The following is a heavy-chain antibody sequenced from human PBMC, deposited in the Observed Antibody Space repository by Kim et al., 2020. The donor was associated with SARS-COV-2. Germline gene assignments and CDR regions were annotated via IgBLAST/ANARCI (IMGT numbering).Heavy chain of an antibody. Sequence: SSGTLYHANSVKGRFTVSRDNAKNELNLKMNSLRAEDTAVYHCATGGVGYWGQGTLVTVSS. V-gene: IGHV3-48*01. CDR2: SSGTL. J-gene: IGHJ4*02. CDR3: ATGGVGY. D-gene: IGHD1-26*01.